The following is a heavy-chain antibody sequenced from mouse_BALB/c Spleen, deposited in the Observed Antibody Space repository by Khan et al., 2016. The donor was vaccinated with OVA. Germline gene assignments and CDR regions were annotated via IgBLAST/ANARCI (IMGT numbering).Heavy chain of an antibody. CDR1: GYTFTSFW. CDR2: IDPSQSET. Sequence: QVQLQQSGPELVRPGASVKMSCKASGYTFTSFWIHWVKQRPGQGLEWIGMIDPSQSETRLNQKFKDKATLTVDNSSNTAYMQLSRGTAEDYAVDYGARGGYGSPFAYWGQGTLVTVSA. D-gene: IGHD1-1*01. CDR3: ARGGYGSPFAY. J-gene: IGHJ3*01. V-gene: IGHV1S127*01.